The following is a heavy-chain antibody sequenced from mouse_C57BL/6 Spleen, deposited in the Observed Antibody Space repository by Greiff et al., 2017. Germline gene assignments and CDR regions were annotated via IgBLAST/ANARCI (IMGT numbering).Heavy chain of an antibody. CDR2: IDPENGDT. V-gene: IGHV14-4*01. D-gene: IGHD2-5*01. J-gene: IGHJ1*03. CDR3: TLYYSNYQGYFDV. CDR1: GFNIKDDY. Sequence: VQLKESGAELVRPGASVKLSCTASGFNIKDDYMHWVKQRPEQGLEWIGWIDPENGDTEYASKFQGKATITADTSSNTAYLQLSSLTSEDTAVYYCTLYYSNYQGYFDVWGTGTTVTVSS.